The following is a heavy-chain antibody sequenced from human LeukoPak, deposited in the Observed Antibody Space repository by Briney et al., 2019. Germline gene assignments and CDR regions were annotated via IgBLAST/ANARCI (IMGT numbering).Heavy chain of an antibody. CDR3: ARRSDMTAGGMDV. D-gene: IGHD3-9*01. Sequence: SQTLSLTCAISGDSVSSNSAAWSWIRQSPSRGLEWLGRTYYRSKWYNDYAVSVKSRITINPDTSKNQFSLQLNSVTPEDTAVYYCARRSDMTAGGMDVWGQGTTVTVSS. V-gene: IGHV6-1*01. CDR2: TYYRSKWYN. J-gene: IGHJ6*02. CDR1: GDSVSSNSAA.